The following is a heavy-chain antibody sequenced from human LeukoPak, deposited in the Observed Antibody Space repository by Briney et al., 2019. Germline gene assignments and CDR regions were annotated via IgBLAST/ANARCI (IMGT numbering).Heavy chain of an antibody. J-gene: IGHJ6*02. Sequence: GGSLRLSCAASGFTFSDYYMSWIRQAPGKGLEWVSYISSGGSTIYYADSVNGRFTNARDNAKNSLYLQINSLRAEDTAVYYCARDRARYCSSTSCNPPSVWGQGTTVTVSS. CDR1: GFTFSDYY. V-gene: IGHV3-11*01. D-gene: IGHD2-2*01. CDR3: ARDRARYCSSTSCNPPSV. CDR2: ISSGGSTI.